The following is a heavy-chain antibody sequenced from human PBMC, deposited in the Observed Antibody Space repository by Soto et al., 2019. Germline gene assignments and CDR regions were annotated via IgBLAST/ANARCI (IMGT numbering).Heavy chain of an antibody. D-gene: IGHD4-17*01. V-gene: IGHV3-74*01. CDR2: INSDGSHT. CDR1: GFTFFAYW. Sequence: EVQLVESGGGLVQPGGSLRLSCAASGFTFFAYWIHWVRQVPGKGLVWVSRINSDGSHTSYADSVRGRFTISRDNSKNTVYLQLNSLTADDTAVYYCAKEGYYGDYAAENWFDSWGHGSLVTVSS. CDR3: AKEGYYGDYAAENWFDS. J-gene: IGHJ5*01.